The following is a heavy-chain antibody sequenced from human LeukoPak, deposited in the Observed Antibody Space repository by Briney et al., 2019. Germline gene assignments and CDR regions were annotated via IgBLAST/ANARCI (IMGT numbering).Heavy chain of an antibody. D-gene: IGHD2-15*01. CDR2: ISTTGNT. J-gene: IGHJ5*02. CDR3: ARAVRLLPAQFDP. Sequence: SETLSLTCTVSGDSISGYYWSWIRQSAGKGLEYIGRISTTGNTNDIPSLKSRVTMSLDTSKNQFFLKLSSVTAADTAVYYCARAVRLLPAQFDPWGQGTLVTVSS. CDR1: GDSISGYY. V-gene: IGHV4-4*07.